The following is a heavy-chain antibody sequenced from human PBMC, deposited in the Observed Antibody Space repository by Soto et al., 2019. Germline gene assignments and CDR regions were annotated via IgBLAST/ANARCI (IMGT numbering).Heavy chain of an antibody. CDR2: IGGSGGST. CDR3: AKEAGSYYYYYMDV. CDR1: GVTFSSYA. V-gene: IGHV3-23*01. J-gene: IGHJ6*03. Sequence: EVQLLESGGGLVQPGGSLRLSCAASGVTFSSYAMSWVRQAPGKGLEWVPAIGGSGGSTYYADSVKGRFTISRDNSKNTLYLQMNSLRAEDTAVYYCAKEAGSYYYYYMDVWGKGTTVTVSS. D-gene: IGHD3-10*01.